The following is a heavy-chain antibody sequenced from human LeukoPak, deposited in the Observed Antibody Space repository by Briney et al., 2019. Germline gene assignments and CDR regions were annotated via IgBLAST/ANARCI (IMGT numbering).Heavy chain of an antibody. CDR2: IYSGGST. J-gene: IGHJ4*02. CDR1: GFTVSSNY. D-gene: IGHD3-16*02. CDR3: ARRDNNDRYSGIDVFAF. V-gene: IGHV3-66*04. Sequence: PGGSLRLSCAASGFTVSSNYMSWVRQAPGKGLEWVSVIYSGGSTYYADSVKGRFTISRDNSKNTLYLQMNSLRAEDTAVYFCARRDNNDRYSGIDVFAFWGQGTLVTVSS.